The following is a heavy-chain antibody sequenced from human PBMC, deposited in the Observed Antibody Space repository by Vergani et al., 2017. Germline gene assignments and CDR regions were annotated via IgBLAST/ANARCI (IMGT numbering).Heavy chain of an antibody. CDR3: ATTGYCSGGSCYNRDYYYYYMDV. J-gene: IGHJ6*03. D-gene: IGHD2-15*01. CDR2: INHSGST. V-gene: IGHV4-34*01. Sequence: QVQLQQWGAGLLKPSETLSLTCAVYGGSFSGYYWSWIRQPPGKGLEWIGEINHSGSTNYNPSLKSRVTISVDTSKNQFSLKLSSVTAADTAVYYCATTGYCSGGSCYNRDYYYYYMDVWGKGTTVTVSS. CDR1: GGSFSGYY.